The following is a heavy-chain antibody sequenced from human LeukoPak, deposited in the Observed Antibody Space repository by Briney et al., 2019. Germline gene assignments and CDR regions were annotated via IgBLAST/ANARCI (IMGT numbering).Heavy chain of an antibody. CDR3: AKGGYDNSGYYPKFDY. CDR2: ISSGGGTT. J-gene: IGHJ4*02. Sequence: GGSLRLSCAASGFTFSTYAMNWVRQAPGKGLEWVSTISSGGGTTYYADSVKGPFTISRANSKNTLYLQMSSLRAEDTAVYYCAKGGYDNSGYYPKFDYWGQGTLVTVSS. CDR1: GFTFSTYA. D-gene: IGHD3-22*01. V-gene: IGHV3-23*01.